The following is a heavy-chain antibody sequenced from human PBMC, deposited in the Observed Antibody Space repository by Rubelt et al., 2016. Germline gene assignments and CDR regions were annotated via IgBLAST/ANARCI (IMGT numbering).Heavy chain of an antibody. Sequence: EVQLVESGGGLVQPGGSLRLSCEASGFTFSSYSMHWVRQAPGTGLEWVSYISSNSSTIYSAASVKGRFTISRDNAKNSLYLQMNSLRAEDTAVYYCARGGATTDDWGQGTLVTVSS. CDR1: GFTFSSYS. D-gene: IGHD1-26*01. V-gene: IGHV3-48*04. CDR3: ARGGATTDD. CDR2: ISSNSSTI. J-gene: IGHJ4*02.